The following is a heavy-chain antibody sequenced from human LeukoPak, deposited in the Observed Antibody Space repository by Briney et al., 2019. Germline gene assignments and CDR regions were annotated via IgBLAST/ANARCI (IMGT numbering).Heavy chain of an antibody. J-gene: IGHJ4*02. D-gene: IGHD6-19*01. V-gene: IGHV3-30*04. Sequence: GGSLRLSCAASGFTFSSYAMNWVRQAPGKGLEWVAGISDDGSNKYYGDSVKGRFTISRDNSKNTVYLQMNSLRAEDTAVYYCAKHRYSSGWYSDFDYWGQGTLVTVSS. CDR2: ISDDGSNK. CDR3: AKHRYSSGWYSDFDY. CDR1: GFTFSSYA.